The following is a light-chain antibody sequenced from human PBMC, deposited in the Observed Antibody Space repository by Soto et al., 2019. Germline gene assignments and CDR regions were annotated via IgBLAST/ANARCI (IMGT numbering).Light chain of an antibody. Sequence: EIVLTQSPGTLSLSPGERVTLSCRASQSVSSNYLAWYQQKPGQAPRLLIYATSSRATGIPDRFSGSGSGTDFTLNINRLEPEDFAVYYCQQYGNSPRYSFGQGTRLEIK. V-gene: IGKV3-20*01. CDR2: ATS. CDR3: QQYGNSPRYS. CDR1: QSVSSNY. J-gene: IGKJ2*03.